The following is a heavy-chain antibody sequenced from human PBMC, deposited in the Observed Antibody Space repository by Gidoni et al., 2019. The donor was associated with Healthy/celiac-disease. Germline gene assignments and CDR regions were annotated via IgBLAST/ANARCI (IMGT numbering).Heavy chain of an antibody. J-gene: IGHJ1*01. V-gene: IGHV3-30-3*01. D-gene: IGHD6-13*01. CDR2: ISYDGSNK. CDR1: GFTFSSYA. Sequence: QVQLVESGGGVVQPGRSLRLSCAASGFTFSSYAMHWVRQAPGKGLEWVAVISYDGSNKYYADSVKGRFTISRDNSKNTLYLQMNSLRAEDTAVYYCTAYSSSWYRRGSSEYFQHWGQGTLVTVSS. CDR3: TAYSSSWYRRGSSEYFQH.